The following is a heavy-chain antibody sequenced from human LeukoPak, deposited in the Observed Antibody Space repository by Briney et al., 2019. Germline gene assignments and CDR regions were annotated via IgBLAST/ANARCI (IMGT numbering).Heavy chain of an antibody. J-gene: IGHJ4*02. D-gene: IGHD6-19*01. Sequence: SETLSLTCTLSGGSISSYYWSWIRQPPGEGLEWIGYIYYSGSTNYNPSLKSRVTISVDTSKNQFSLKLSSVTAADTAVYYCAGSSGWLPYYFDYWGQGTLVTVSS. CDR2: IYYSGST. CDR3: AGSSGWLPYYFDY. CDR1: GGSISSYY. V-gene: IGHV4-59*01.